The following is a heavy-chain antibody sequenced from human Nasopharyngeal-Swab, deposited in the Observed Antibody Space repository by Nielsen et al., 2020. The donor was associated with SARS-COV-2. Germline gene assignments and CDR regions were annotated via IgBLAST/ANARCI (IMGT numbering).Heavy chain of an antibody. CDR3: ARDIWLRPEGNNAFDV. D-gene: IGHD5-12*01. Sequence: GGSLRPSCAASGFSSDNYWMNWVRQVPGKGLEWVANMNQVGSEKYYVDSVKGRFTISRDNAKHSLYLQMNSLRAEDSALYYCARDIWLRPEGNNAFDVWGQGTMVIVSS. J-gene: IGHJ3*01. V-gene: IGHV3-7*01. CDR2: MNQVGSEK. CDR1: GFSSDNYW.